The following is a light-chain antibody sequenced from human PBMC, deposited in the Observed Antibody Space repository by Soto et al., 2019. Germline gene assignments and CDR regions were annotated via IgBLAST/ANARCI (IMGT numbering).Light chain of an antibody. V-gene: IGKV1-12*01. J-gene: IGKJ3*01. CDR3: QQANSCPPCT. CDR2: AAS. Sequence: DLQMTQSPSSVSASVGDRVTITCRASQGIRRWLAWYQQKPGKAPKLLIYAASSLQSGVASRFXGSGSGTDYTLTISSLQPEDFATYYCQQANSCPPCTFGPGTKVDIK. CDR1: QGIRRW.